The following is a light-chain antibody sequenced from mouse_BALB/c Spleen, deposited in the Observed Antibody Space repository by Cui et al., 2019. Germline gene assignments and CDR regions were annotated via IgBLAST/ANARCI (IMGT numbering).Light chain of an antibody. CDR2: KAS. CDR1: QNINAW. Sequence: DIQMNQSPSSLSASLGDTITITCHASQNINAWLSWYQQKPGNIPKLLIYKASNLHTGVPSRFSGSGSGTGFTLTISSLQPEDIATYYCQQGQSYPWTFGGGTKLEIK. J-gene: IGKJ1*01. V-gene: IGKV10-94*01. CDR3: QQGQSYPWT.